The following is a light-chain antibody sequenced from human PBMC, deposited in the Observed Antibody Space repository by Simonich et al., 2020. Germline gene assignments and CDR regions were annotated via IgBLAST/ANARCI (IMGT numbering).Light chain of an antibody. Sequence: DIQMTQSPSSLSASVGDRVTITYQASQEISNYLNWYQQKPGKAPKLLIYAASTLQSGVPSRFSGSGSGTEFTLTLSSLQPEDFATYYCQQLNSYPPYTFGQGTKLEIK. CDR1: QEISNY. CDR3: QQLNSYPPYT. CDR2: AAS. J-gene: IGKJ2*01. V-gene: IGKV1-9*01.